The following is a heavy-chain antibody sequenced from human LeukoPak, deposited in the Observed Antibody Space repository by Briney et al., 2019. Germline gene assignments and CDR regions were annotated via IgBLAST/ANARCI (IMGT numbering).Heavy chain of an antibody. CDR1: DYSISSGYY. J-gene: IGHJ4*02. CDR3: ARGTVGATVYYFDY. V-gene: IGHV4-38-2*02. D-gene: IGHD1-26*01. CDR2: IYHSGST. Sequence: PSETLSLTCTVSDYSISSGYYWGWIRQPPGKGLEWIGSIYHSGSTYYNPSLKSRVTISVDTSKNQFPLKLSSVTAADTAVYYCARGTVGATVYYFDYWGQGTLVTVSS.